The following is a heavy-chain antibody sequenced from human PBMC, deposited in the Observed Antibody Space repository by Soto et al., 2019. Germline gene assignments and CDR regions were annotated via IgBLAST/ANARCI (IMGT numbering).Heavy chain of an antibody. CDR1: GFTFSSYS. V-gene: IGHV3-48*02. D-gene: IGHD3-22*01. Sequence: GGSLRLSCAASGFTFSSYSMNWVRQAPGKGLEWVSYISSSSSTIYYADSVKGRFTISRDNAKNSLYLQMNSLRDEDTAVYYCARDEDYYDSSGYSDFDYWGQGTLVTVSS. J-gene: IGHJ4*02. CDR3: ARDEDYYDSSGYSDFDY. CDR2: ISSSSSTI.